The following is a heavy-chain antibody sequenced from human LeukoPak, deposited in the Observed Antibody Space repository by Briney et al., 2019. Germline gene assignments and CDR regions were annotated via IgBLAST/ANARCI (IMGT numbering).Heavy chain of an antibody. CDR1: GGSISGSSYY. CDR3: ARLGAGPTYYDFWSGYSSFYFDY. D-gene: IGHD3-3*01. Sequence: SETLSLTCTVSGGSISGSSYYWGWIRQPPGEGLEWIGGISSSGNTYYNPSLKSRITISIDTSKNHFSLKLSSVTAADTAVYYCARLGAGPTYYDFWSGYSSFYFDYWGQGTLVTVSS. J-gene: IGHJ4*02. V-gene: IGHV4-39*02. CDR2: ISSSGNT.